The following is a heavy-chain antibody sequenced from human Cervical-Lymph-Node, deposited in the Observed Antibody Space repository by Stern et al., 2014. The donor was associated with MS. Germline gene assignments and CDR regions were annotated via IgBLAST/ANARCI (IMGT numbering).Heavy chain of an antibody. J-gene: IGHJ4*02. D-gene: IGHD2-8*01. CDR3: ARDKMHAFDY. V-gene: IGHV1-18*01. Sequence: VQLVQSGTEVKKPGASVLVSCKASGYTFTTYGITWVRQAPGQGLEWMGWISADSGNTKYAKKFQDRVTMTRDPTTGTAYMEVRSLRSEDTAVYYCARDKMHAFDYWGQGTQVTVPS. CDR1: GYTFTTYG. CDR2: ISADSGNT.